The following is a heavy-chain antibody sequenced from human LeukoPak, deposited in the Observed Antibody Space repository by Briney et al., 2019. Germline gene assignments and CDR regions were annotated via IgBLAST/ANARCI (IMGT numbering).Heavy chain of an antibody. CDR2: ISGSGGNT. D-gene: IGHD2-8*02. Sequence: GGSLRLSCAASGFTFYNYAMSWVRQAPGEGLEWVSTISGSGGNTYYADSVKGRFTISRDNSENTLYLQMNSLRAEDTAVYYCAKPLGYCTGGVCYSNYFDPWGQGTLVTVSS. J-gene: IGHJ5*02. V-gene: IGHV3-23*01. CDR3: AKPLGYCTGGVCYSNYFDP. CDR1: GFTFYNYA.